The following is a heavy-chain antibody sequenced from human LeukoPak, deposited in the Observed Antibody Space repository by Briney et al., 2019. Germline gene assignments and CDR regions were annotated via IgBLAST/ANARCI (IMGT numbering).Heavy chain of an antibody. D-gene: IGHD3-3*01. J-gene: IGHJ6*03. Sequence: ASVKVSCKASGYTFTSYGISWVRQAPGQGLEWMGWISAYNGNTNYAQKLQGRVTMTTDTSTSTAYMSLSGLTAEDTAVYFCARGRFQHYYFLDVWDTGTTVIVSS. CDR2: ISAYNGNT. CDR3: ARGRFQHYYFLDV. CDR1: GYTFTSYG. V-gene: IGHV1-18*01.